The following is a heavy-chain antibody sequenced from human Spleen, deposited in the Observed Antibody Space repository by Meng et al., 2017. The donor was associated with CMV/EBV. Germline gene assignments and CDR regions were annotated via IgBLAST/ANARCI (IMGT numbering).Heavy chain of an antibody. CDR3: ARDSGADMVATGDFDF. D-gene: IGHD5-12*01. J-gene: IGHJ4*02. CDR2: IYSGGRT. Sequence: GESLKISCAASGFTVSDSYMGWVRQAPGKGLEWVSGIYSGGRTFYADSVKGRFTISRDNGKNTLLLQMNSLRPEDTAVYYCARDSGADMVATGDFDFWGQGTLVTVSS. CDR1: GFTVSDSY. V-gene: IGHV3-66*02.